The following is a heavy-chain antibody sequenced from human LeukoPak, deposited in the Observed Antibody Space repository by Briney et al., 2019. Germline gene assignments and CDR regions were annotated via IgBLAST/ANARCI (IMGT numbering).Heavy chain of an antibody. D-gene: IGHD6-13*01. Sequence: SQTLSLTCAISGDSVSSNSAAWNWIRQSPSRGLERLGRTYYRSKWYNDYAVSVKSRITINPDTSKNQFSLQLNSVTPEDTAVYYCARDYTPHSSSWSWFDPWGQGTLVTVSS. CDR3: ARDYTPHSSSWSWFDP. V-gene: IGHV6-1*01. CDR2: TYYRSKWYN. CDR1: GDSVSSNSAA. J-gene: IGHJ5*02.